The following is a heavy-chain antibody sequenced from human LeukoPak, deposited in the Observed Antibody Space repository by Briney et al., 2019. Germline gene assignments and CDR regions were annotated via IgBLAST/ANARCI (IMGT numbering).Heavy chain of an antibody. CDR1: GYSFTSYW. CDR2: IYPGDSDT. Sequence: GESLKISCKGSGYSFTSYWIGWVRQMPGKGLEWMGIIYPGDSDTRYSPSFQGQVTISADKSISTAYLQWSSLKASDTAMYYCARPYYDFWSGYWWNAFDIWGQGTMVTVSS. V-gene: IGHV5-51*01. D-gene: IGHD3-3*01. J-gene: IGHJ3*02. CDR3: ARPYYDFWSGYWWNAFDI.